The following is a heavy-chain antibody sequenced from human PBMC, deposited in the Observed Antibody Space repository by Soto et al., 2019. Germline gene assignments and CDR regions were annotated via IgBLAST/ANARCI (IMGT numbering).Heavy chain of an antibody. J-gene: IGHJ3*02. CDR2: ISYDGSNK. Sequence: QVQLVESGGGVVQPGRSLRLSGAASGFTFSSYAMHWVRQAPGKGLEWVAVISYDGSNKYYADSVKGRFTISRDNSKNTLYLQMNSLRAEDTAVYYCVRGRGPTYYYDSSRHAFDIWGQGTMVTVSS. CDR1: GFTFSSYA. V-gene: IGHV3-30-3*01. D-gene: IGHD3-22*01. CDR3: VRGRGPTYYYDSSRHAFDI.